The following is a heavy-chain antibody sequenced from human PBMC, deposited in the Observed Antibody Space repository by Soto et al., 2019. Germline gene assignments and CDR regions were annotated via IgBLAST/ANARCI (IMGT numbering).Heavy chain of an antibody. D-gene: IGHD2-15*01. CDR1: RFTFWGDW. CDR2: IKQDGSAK. V-gene: IGHV3-7*01. CDR3: ARDFYGGFSYGPGDN. Sequence: EVQLVESGGGLVQPGGSLRLSCVASRFTFWGDWMSWVRQAPGKGLEWVANIKQDGSAKQYLDSVRGRFTISRDNSKNSVYLQMNSLRAEDTALYYCARDFYGGFSYGPGDNWGQGTLVTVSS. J-gene: IGHJ4*02.